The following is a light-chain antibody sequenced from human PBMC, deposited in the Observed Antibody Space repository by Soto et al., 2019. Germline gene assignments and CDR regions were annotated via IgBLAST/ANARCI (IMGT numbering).Light chain of an antibody. CDR3: TLDYNYFWA. Sequence: IQMTQSPSSLSASVGDRVTITCRASQSISTYLNWYQQKPGKAPKVLISAASSLQSGVPSRFSGSGSGRDFTLTISSLQPEDFATYYCTLDYNYFWAFGQGTKVDIK. J-gene: IGKJ1*01. CDR1: QSISTY. CDR2: AAS. V-gene: IGKV1-6*01.